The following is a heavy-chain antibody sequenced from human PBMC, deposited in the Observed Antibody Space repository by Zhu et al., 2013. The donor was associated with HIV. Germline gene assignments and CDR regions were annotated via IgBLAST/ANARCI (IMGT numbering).Heavy chain of an antibody. J-gene: IGHJ4*02. Sequence: QVQLVQSGAEVKKPGASVKVSCKASGYTFTGYYMHWVRQAPGLGFEWMGYINTNSGETIYAQKFRGRVTMTRDLSINTAYMELNRLRSGDTAIYYCARAGFENKRPGGYWAQGTLLTVSS. V-gene: IGHV1-2*02. CDR1: GYTFTGYY. CDR2: INTNSGET. CDR3: ARAGFENKRPGGY.